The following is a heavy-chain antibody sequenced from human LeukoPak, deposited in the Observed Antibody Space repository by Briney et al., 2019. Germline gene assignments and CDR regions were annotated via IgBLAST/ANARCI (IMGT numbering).Heavy chain of an antibody. Sequence: GGSLRLSCAASGFTFSSHGMAWVRKPPGKGLEWVSLMSGSGSVAYYADSVKGRFTISRDNSKNTLYLQMNSLRAEDTAIYYCAKNYDIWDYWGQGTLVTVSS. CDR1: GFTFSSHG. CDR2: MSGSGSVA. CDR3: AKNYDIWDY. V-gene: IGHV3-23*01. D-gene: IGHD3-9*01. J-gene: IGHJ4*02.